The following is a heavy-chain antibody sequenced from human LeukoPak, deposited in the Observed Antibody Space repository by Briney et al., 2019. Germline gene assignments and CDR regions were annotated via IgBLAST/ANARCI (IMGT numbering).Heavy chain of an antibody. J-gene: IGHJ6*03. CDR1: GYTFTGYY. Sequence: GASVKVSCKXSGYTFTGYYMHWVRQAPGQGLEWMGWINPNSGGTNYSQKFQGRVTMTRDTSISTAYMELSRLRSDDTAVYYCAREPYCSSTSCYNTYYYYYYMDVWGKGTTVTVSS. D-gene: IGHD2-2*01. V-gene: IGHV1-2*02. CDR3: AREPYCSSTSCYNTYYYYYYMDV. CDR2: INPNSGGT.